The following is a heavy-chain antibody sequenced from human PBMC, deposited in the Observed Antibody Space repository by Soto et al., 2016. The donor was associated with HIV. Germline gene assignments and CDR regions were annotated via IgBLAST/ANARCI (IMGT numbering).Heavy chain of an antibody. CDR3: ARRSNTVNPVYWYFDL. CDR1: EFTFSGYN. V-gene: IGHV3-48*01. Sequence: EVQLVESGGGLVQPGGPVRLSCAASEFTFSGYNMNWVRQAPGKGLEWVSYISSGSSTKYYADSVKGRFTISRDNAKNSLYLQMNSLRAEDTALYYCARRSNTVNPVYWYFDLWGRGTLVTVSS. CDR2: ISSGSSTK. D-gene: IGHD4-17*01. J-gene: IGHJ2*01.